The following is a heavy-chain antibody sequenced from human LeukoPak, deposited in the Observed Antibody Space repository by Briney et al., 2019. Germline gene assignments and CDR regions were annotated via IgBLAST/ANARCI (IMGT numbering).Heavy chain of an antibody. D-gene: IGHD4-23*01. V-gene: IGHV3-30*03. CDR1: GFTFSNNA. J-gene: IGHJ4*02. CDR3: ARDDYGGRGEFDY. Sequence: GRSLRLSCAASGFTFSNNAMHWVRQAPGKGLEWVAVISYDGSNKYHADSVKGRFTISRDNSKNTLYLQMNSLRAEDTAVYYCARDDYGGRGEFDYWGQGTLVTVSS. CDR2: ISYDGSNK.